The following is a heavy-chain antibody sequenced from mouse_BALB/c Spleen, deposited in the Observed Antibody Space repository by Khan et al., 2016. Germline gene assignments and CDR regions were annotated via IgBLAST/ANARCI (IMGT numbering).Heavy chain of an antibody. CDR2: ISYSDST. Sequence: EVQLQESGPGLVKPSQSLSLTCTVTGYSITSDYAWNWIRQFPGNKLEWMGYISYSDSTNYNPSLKSRISITRDTSKNPFFLQLNSVTTEDTATYDCARGMITTFDYWGQGTTLTGSS. V-gene: IGHV3-2*02. D-gene: IGHD2-4*01. CDR1: GYSITSDYA. CDR3: ARGMITTFDY. J-gene: IGHJ2*01.